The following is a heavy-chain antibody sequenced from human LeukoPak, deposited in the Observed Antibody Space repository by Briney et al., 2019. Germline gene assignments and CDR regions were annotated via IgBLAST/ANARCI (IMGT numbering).Heavy chain of an antibody. Sequence: GRSLRLSCAASGFTFSSYSMNWVRQAPGKGLEWVSSISSSSSYIYYADSVKGRFTISRDNAKNSLYLQMNSLRAEDTAVYYCARDRRVLQQLVAGPFDYWGQGTLVTVSS. CDR2: ISSSSSYI. D-gene: IGHD6-13*01. CDR1: GFTFSSYS. J-gene: IGHJ4*02. CDR3: ARDRRVLQQLVAGPFDY. V-gene: IGHV3-21*01.